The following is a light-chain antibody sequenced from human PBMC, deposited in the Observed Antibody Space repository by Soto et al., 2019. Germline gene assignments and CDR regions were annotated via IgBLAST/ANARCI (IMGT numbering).Light chain of an antibody. CDR2: DGS. V-gene: IGKV3-11*01. J-gene: IGKJ1*01. CDR1: QSVRSN. CDR3: QQRSNWPPT. Sequence: EIVMTQSPDTVYVSPGERATLSCRASQSVRSNLAWYQHKPGQAPRLLIYDGSTRALGIPARLSGSGSGTDLTLTITSMEPEDFAVYYCQQRSNWPPTFGQGTKVDIK.